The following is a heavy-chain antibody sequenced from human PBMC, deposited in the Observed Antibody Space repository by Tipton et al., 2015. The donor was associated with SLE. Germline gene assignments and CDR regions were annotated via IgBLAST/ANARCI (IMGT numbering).Heavy chain of an antibody. Sequence: TPSLTCTVSGGSISSSSYYWGWIRPPPGKGLEWIGSMYYSGSTYYNPSLKSRVTISVDTSKNQFSLKLSSVTAADTAVYYCARHPADSIANLYWGQGTLVTVSP. CDR2: MYYSGST. V-gene: IGHV4-39*01. J-gene: IGHJ4*02. CDR1: GGSISSSSYY. D-gene: IGHD6-13*01. CDR3: ARHPADSIANLY.